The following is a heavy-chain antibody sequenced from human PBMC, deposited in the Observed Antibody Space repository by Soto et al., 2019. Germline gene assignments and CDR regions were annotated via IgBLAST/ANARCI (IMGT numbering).Heavy chain of an antibody. CDR1: GGSISSSSYY. V-gene: IGHV4-39*01. J-gene: IGHJ4*02. D-gene: IGHD3-16*02. Sequence: QLQLQESGPGLVKPSETLSLTCTVSGGSISSSSYYWGWIRQPPGKGLEWIGSIYYSGSTYYNPSLKSRVTISVDTSKNQFSLKLSSVTAADTAVYYCARQNDYIWGSYRYRYFDYWGQGTLVTVSS. CDR3: ARQNDYIWGSYRYRYFDY. CDR2: IYYSGST.